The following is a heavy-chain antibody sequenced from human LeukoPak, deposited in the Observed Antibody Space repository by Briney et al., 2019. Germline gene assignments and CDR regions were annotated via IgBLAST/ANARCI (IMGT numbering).Heavy chain of an antibody. CDR3: ARGAGRSSGFDY. V-gene: IGHV1-18*01. CDR1: GYTFTRYG. J-gene: IGHJ4*02. D-gene: IGHD6-19*01. CDR2: INPNNGNT. Sequence: GASVKVSCKASGYTFTRYGISWVRQAPGQGLEWLGWINPNNGNTNYVQKLQGRVTMTTDTSTSTAYMELSRLRSDDTAVYYCARGAGRSSGFDYWGQGTLVTVSS.